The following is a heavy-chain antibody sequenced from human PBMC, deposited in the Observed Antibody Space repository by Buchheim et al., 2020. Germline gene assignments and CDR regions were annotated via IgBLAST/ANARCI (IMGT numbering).Heavy chain of an antibody. CDR1: GFTFSSYA. CDR2: ISGSGGST. D-gene: IGHD6-13*01. Sequence: EVQLLESGGGLVQPGGSLRLSCAASGFTFSSYAMSWVRQAPGKGLEWVSAISGSGGSTYYADSVKGRFTIPRDNSKNKLYLQMNSLRAEDTAVYYCAKLSFPFLGSSSCWADYWGQGTL. J-gene: IGHJ4*02. CDR3: AKLSFPFLGSSSCWADY. V-gene: IGHV3-23*01.